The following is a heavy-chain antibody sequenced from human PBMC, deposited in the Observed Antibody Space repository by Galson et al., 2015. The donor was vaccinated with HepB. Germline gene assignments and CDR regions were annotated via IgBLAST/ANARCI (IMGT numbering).Heavy chain of an antibody. CDR3: ARASLSVDFSRITMVRGVIKSFDY. V-gene: IGHV6-1*01. J-gene: IGHJ4*02. CDR2: TYYRSKWYN. D-gene: IGHD3-10*01. CDR1: GDSVSSNSAA. Sequence: CAISGDSVSSNSAAWNWIRQSPSRGLEWLGRTYYRSKWYNDYAVSVKSRITINPDTSKNQFSLQLNSVTPEDTAVYYCARASLSVDFSRITMVRGVIKSFDYWGQGTLVTVSS.